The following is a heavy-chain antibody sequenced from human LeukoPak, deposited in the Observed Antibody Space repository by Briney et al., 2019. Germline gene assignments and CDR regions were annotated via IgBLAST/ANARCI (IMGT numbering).Heavy chain of an antibody. V-gene: IGHV4-30-4*01. CDR3: ARGTRYCTNTSCYKTAMDV. CDR2: IYYSGST. CDR1: GGSISSDDYY. D-gene: IGHD2-2*02. Sequence: SETLSLTCTVSGGSISSDDYYWSWLRQPPEKGLEWIGYIYYSGSTYYNASLRSRITISVDTSKNQFSLKLSSVTAADTAVYFCARGTRYCTNTSCYKTAMDVWGQGTTVTVSS. J-gene: IGHJ6*02.